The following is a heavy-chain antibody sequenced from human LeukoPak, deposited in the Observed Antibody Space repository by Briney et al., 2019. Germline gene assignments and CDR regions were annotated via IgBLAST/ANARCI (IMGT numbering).Heavy chain of an antibody. CDR3: TREDY. CDR1: GYTFTSYG. V-gene: IGHV1-18*01. J-gene: IGHJ4*02. Sequence: ASVKVSCKASGYTFTSYGISWVRQAPGQGLEWMGWISAYNGNTKYSQEFQGRVTITRDTSASTVYMELSSLRFEDTTVYYCTREDYWGQGTLVTVSS. CDR2: ISAYNGNT.